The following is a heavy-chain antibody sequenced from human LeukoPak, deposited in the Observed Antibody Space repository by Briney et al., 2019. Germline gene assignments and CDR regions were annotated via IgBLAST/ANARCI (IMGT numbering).Heavy chain of an antibody. CDR3: ARDSMRIQTGTTP. V-gene: IGHV4-4*07. Sequence: PSETLPLTCTVSGGSISSYYWSWIRQPAGKGLEWIGRIYTSGSTNYNPSLKSRVTMSVDTSKNQFSLKLTSLTAADTALYFCARDSMRIQTGTTPWGQGTLVTVSS. CDR2: IYTSGST. CDR1: GGSISSYY. J-gene: IGHJ5*02. D-gene: IGHD1-1*01.